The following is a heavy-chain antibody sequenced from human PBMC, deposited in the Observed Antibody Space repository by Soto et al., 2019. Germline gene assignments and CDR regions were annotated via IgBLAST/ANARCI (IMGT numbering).Heavy chain of an antibody. CDR2: IYYSGST. V-gene: IGHV4-59*01. D-gene: IGHD3-22*01. CDR3: ARGQYDSSGYDYDAFDI. CDR1: GGSFNTYS. Sequence: SETLSLPCTVSGGSFNTYSWSWIRQPPGKGLEWIGYIYYSGSTNYNPSLKSRVTISVDTSKNQFSLRLSSVTAADTAVYYCARGQYDSSGYDYDAFDICGQGKRVT. J-gene: IGHJ3*02.